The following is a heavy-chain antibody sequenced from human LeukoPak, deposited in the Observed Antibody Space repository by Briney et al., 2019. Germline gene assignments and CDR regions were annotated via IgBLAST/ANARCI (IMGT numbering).Heavy chain of an antibody. CDR3: ARASHIVVVTAIIH. D-gene: IGHD2-21*02. Sequence: ASVKVSCEASGYIFTSYGFAWVRQAPGQGLEWMGWISALNGNTNYAQKFQGRVTMTTDTSTSTAYMELRSLRSDDTAVYYCARASHIVVVTAIIHWGQGTLVTVSS. J-gene: IGHJ4*02. CDR1: GYIFTSYG. CDR2: ISALNGNT. V-gene: IGHV1-18*01.